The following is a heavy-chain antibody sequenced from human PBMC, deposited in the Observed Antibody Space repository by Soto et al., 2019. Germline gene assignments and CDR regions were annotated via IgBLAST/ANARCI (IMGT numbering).Heavy chain of an antibody. V-gene: IGHV1-18*04. CDR1: GYTFTSYG. Sequence: ASVKVSCKASGYTFTSYGISWVRQAPGQGLEWMGWISAYNGNTNYAQKLQGRVTMTTDTSTSTAYMELRSLRSDDTAVYYCARDHSSSWYEPNYYGMDVWGQGTTVTVSS. D-gene: IGHD6-13*01. CDR2: ISAYNGNT. CDR3: ARDHSSSWYEPNYYGMDV. J-gene: IGHJ6*02.